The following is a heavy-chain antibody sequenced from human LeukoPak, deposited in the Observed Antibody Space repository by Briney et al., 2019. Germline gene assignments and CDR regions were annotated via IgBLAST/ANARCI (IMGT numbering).Heavy chain of an antibody. CDR2: IYPSDSDT. V-gene: IGHV5-51*01. CDR3: ARVWYSGYEFDY. Sequence: GESLKISCKGSGYSFTTNWIGWVRQMPGKGLEWMGIIYPSDSDTRYSPSFQGQVTISADKSITTAYLRWGSLKASDTAMYYCARVWYSGYEFDYWGQGTLVTVSS. D-gene: IGHD5-12*01. CDR1: GYSFTTNW. J-gene: IGHJ4*02.